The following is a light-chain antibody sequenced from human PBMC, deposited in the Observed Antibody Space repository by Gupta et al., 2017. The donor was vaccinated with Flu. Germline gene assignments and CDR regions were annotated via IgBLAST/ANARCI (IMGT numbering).Light chain of an antibody. CDR1: SSNIGRST. V-gene: IGLV1-44*01. J-gene: IGLJ3*02. CDR3: AAWDGSRNGWV. CDR2: NND. Sequence: QSVLTQPPSASGTPGQRVTISCSGSSSNIGRSTVHWYQQLPRTAPKLLIYNNDQRPSGVPDRFSGSRSGTSAALAITGLQSEDEADYYCAAWDGSRNGWVFGGGTKLIVL.